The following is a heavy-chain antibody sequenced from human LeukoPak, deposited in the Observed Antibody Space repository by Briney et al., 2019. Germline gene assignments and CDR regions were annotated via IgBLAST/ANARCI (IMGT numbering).Heavy chain of an antibody. Sequence: PGGSLRLSCAASGFTFRNYAMSWVRQAPGKGLERVSAITGSGGTTWYADSVKGHFTISRDNSKNTLYLQMNSLGAEDTAVYYCTKWGDYDGLTGYHDSDCWGQGTLVTVSS. CDR1: GFTFRNYA. CDR2: ITGSGGTT. D-gene: IGHD3-9*01. V-gene: IGHV3-23*01. CDR3: TKWGDYDGLTGYHDSDC. J-gene: IGHJ1*01.